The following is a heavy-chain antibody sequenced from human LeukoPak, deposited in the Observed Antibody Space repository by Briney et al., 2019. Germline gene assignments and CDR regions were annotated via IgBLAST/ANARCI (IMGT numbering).Heavy chain of an antibody. V-gene: IGHV3-7*01. CDR1: GFTFSNYY. CDR2: IKQDGSDK. J-gene: IGHJ1*01. D-gene: IGHD1-14*01. CDR3: VRVKNVNAGITFQY. Sequence: PGGSLRLSCVASGFTFSNYYMNWVRQAPGKGLEWVANIKQDGSDKAYVDSVKGRFTISRDNAKNSLYLQMNSLRAEDTAVYYCVRVKNVNAGITFQYWGQGTLVTVSS.